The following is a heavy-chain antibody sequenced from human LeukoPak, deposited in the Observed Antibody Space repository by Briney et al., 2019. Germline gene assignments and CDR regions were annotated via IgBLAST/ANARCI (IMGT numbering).Heavy chain of an antibody. D-gene: IGHD5-12*01. Sequence: PSETLSLTCTVSGGSISSYYWSWIRQPAGKGLEWIGRIYTSGSTNYNPSLKSRVTMSVDTSKNQFSLKLSSVTAADTAVYYSARDQVATATNYYYYYYMDVWGKGTTVTISS. CDR1: GGSISSYY. CDR2: IYTSGST. J-gene: IGHJ6*03. V-gene: IGHV4-4*07. CDR3: ARDQVATATNYYYYYYMDV.